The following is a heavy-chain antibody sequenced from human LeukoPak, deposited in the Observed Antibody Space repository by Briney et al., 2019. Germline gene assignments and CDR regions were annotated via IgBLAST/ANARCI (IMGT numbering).Heavy chain of an antibody. CDR1: GYTFTGYY. D-gene: IGHD3-3*01. V-gene: IGHV1-2*02. J-gene: IGHJ3*02. CDR2: INPSSGGT. Sequence: ASVKVSCKASGYTFTGYYMHWVRQAPGQGLEWMGWINPSSGGTNYAQKFQGRVTMTRDTSISTAYMELSRLRSDDTAVYYCARGRITIFGVVKDAFDIWGQGTMVTVSS. CDR3: ARGRITIFGVVKDAFDI.